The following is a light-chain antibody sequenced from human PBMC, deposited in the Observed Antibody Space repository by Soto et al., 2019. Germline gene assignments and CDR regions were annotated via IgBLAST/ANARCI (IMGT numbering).Light chain of an antibody. CDR2: AAS. CDR3: QQSYIPPYT. CDR1: QSISVH. Sequence: DIQMTQSPSSLSASVGDTVTITCRASQSISVHLNWYQQKPGKVPKLLIYAASNLQSGVPSSFSGSGSETDFALTISSLQPEDFATYYCQQSYIPPYTFGQGPSCRSN. J-gene: IGKJ2*01. V-gene: IGKV1-39*01.